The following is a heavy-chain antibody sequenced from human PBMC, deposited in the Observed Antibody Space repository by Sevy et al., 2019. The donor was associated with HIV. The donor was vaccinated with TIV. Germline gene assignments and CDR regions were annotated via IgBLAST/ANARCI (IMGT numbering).Heavy chain of an antibody. D-gene: IGHD3-22*01. V-gene: IGHV3-48*03. J-gene: IGHJ5*02. Sequence: GGSLRLSCAASGFTFTTYDMTWVRQAPGKGLEWISYISSSANDIKYADSVKGRFTISRDNARNSLYLAMSSLRAEDTAGYYCAREGLGGFYSSLDRWGQGTLVTVSS. CDR3: AREGLGGFYSSLDR. CDR1: GFTFTTYD. CDR2: ISSSANDI.